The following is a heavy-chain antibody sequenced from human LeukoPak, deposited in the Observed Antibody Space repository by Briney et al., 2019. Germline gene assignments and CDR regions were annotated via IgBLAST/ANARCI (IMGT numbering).Heavy chain of an antibody. CDR3: AKGGIAAAGTSFYFDY. Sequence: GGSLRLSCAASGFTFSSYAMSWVRQAPGKGLEWVSGMWGSGSDTLYPDSVKGRFTIHRDNSKNTLYLQMNSLRAEDTAVYYCAKGGIAAAGTSFYFDYWGQGTLVTVSS. J-gene: IGHJ4*02. CDR1: GFTFSSYA. CDR2: MWGSGSDT. V-gene: IGHV3-23*01. D-gene: IGHD6-13*01.